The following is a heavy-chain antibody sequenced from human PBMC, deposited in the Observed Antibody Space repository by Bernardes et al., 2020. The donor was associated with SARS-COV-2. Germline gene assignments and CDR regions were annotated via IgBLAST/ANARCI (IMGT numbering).Heavy chain of an antibody. CDR1: GYTFTSYG. V-gene: IGHV1-18*01. Sequence: ASVKVSCKASGYTFTSYGISWVRQAPGQGLEWMGWISAYNGNTNYAQKLQGRVTMTTDTSTSTAYMELRSLRSDDTAVYYCARGNRLVPAAKLGYWGQGTLLTVSS. J-gene: IGHJ4*02. CDR3: ARGNRLVPAAKLGY. D-gene: IGHD2-2*01. CDR2: ISAYNGNT.